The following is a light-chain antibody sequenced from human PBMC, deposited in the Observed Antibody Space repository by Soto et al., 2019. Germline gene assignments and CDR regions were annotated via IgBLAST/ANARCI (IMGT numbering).Light chain of an antibody. CDR1: QTISSW. V-gene: IGKV1-5*03. Sequence: DIQMTQSPSTLSGSVGDRVTITCRASQTISSWLAWYQQKPGKAPKLLIYKASTLKSGVPSRFSGSGSGTEFTLTISSLQPEDFATYYCQQSYSTLWTFGQGTKVDIK. CDR2: KAS. CDR3: QQSYSTLWT. J-gene: IGKJ1*01.